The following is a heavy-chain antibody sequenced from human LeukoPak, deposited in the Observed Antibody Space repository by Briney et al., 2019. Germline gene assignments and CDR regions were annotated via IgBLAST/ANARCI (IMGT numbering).Heavy chain of an antibody. CDR1: GYTFTSYG. D-gene: IGHD3-9*01. V-gene: IGHV1-18*01. Sequence: ASVKVSCKASGYTFTSYGISWVRQAPGQGLEGMEWISAYNGNTNYAQKLQGRVTMTTDTSTSTAYMELRSLRSDDTAVYYCARDRSHYDILTGHYYFDYWGQGTLVIVSS. J-gene: IGHJ4*02. CDR2: ISAYNGNT. CDR3: ARDRSHYDILTGHYYFDY.